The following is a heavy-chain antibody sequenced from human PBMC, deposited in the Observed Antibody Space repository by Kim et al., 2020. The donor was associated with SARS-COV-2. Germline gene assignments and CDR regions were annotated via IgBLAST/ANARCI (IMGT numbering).Heavy chain of an antibody. CDR2: INHSGST. CDR3: ARGRNIRVYDSSGYYPLYFDY. V-gene: IGHV4-34*01. J-gene: IGHJ4*02. D-gene: IGHD3-22*01. CDR1: GGSFSGYY. Sequence: SETLSLTCAVYGGSFSGYYWSWIRQPPGKGLEWIGEINHSGSTNYNPSLKSRVTISVDTSKNQFSLKLSSVTAADTAVYYCARGRNIRVYDSSGYYPLYFDYWAREPWSPSPQ.